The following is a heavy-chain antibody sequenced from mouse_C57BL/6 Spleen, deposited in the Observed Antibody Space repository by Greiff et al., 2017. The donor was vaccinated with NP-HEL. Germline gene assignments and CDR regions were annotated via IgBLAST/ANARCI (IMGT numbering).Heavy chain of an antibody. J-gene: IGHJ2*01. CDR3: ARHEGYGSSFDY. CDR1: GYTFTEYT. CDR2: FYPGSGSI. D-gene: IGHD1-1*01. Sequence: VKLVESGAELVKPGASVKLSCKASGYTFTEYTIHWVKQRSGQGLEWIGWFYPGSGSIKYNEKVKDKATLTADKSSSTVYMELSRLTSEDSAVYFCARHEGYGSSFDYWGQGTTLTVSS. V-gene: IGHV1-62-2*01.